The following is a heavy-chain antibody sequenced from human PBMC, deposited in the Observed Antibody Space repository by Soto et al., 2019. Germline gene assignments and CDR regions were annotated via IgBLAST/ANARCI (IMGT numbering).Heavy chain of an antibody. D-gene: IGHD3-3*01. V-gene: IGHV1-2*02. J-gene: IGHJ6*01. CDR2: INPNSGGT. CDR3: ARVPHCDFWSGWGDLYYYYGRDV. Sequence: GASVNVSCKASGYTFTGYYMHWVRQAPGQGLEWMGWINPNSGGTHYAQKLQGRVTMTRDTSISTAYMELSRLRSDDTAVYYCARVPHCDFWSGWGDLYYYYGRDVWGQGTTVTVSA. CDR1: GYTFTGYY.